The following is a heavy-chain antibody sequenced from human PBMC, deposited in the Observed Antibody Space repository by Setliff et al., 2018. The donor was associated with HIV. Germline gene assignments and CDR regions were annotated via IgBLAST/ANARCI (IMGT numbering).Heavy chain of an antibody. CDR2: INHSGST. D-gene: IGHD3-3*01. CDR3: ARGIDNFWTGYIA. V-gene: IGHV4-34*01. J-gene: IGHJ4*02. Sequence: KPSETLSLTCAVYGGSFSGYYWSWIRQPPGKGLEWIGEINHSGSTNYNPSLKSRVTISVDTSKNQFSLKLSSVTAADTAVYYCARGIDNFWTGYIAWGQGTLVTVSS. CDR1: GGSFSGYY.